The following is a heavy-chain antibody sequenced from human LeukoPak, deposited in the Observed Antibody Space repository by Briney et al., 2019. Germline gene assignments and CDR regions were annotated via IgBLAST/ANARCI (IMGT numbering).Heavy chain of an antibody. Sequence: GGSLRLSCTVSGFTFSDSVMHWVRHAAGKGLEWVGRIRSKTKSAETRYAASVKGRFTISRDDSKDTAYLQMNSLKPEDTGVYYCTSPAHDFDIWSGYYSLWGHGTQVTVSS. CDR2: IRSKTKSAET. CDR3: TSPAHDFDIWSGYYSL. J-gene: IGHJ4*01. D-gene: IGHD3-3*01. V-gene: IGHV3-73*01. CDR1: GFTFSDSV.